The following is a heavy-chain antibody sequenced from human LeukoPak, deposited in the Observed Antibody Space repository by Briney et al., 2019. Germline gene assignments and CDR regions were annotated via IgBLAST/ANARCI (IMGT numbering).Heavy chain of an antibody. CDR2: INPSGGST. J-gene: IGHJ2*01. CDR1: GYTFTTYY. CDR3: ARVSCSGGSCRYWYFDL. V-gene: IGHV1-46*01. Sequence: GASVKVSCKASGYTFTTYYMHWVRQAPGQGLEWMGIINPSGGSTSYAQKFQGRVTMTRDTSTSTVYMELSSLRSEDTAVYYCARVSCSGGSCRYWYFDLWGRGTLVTVSS. D-gene: IGHD2-15*01.